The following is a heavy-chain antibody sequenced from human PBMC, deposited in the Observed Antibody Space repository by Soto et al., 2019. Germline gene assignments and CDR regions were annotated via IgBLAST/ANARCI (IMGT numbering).Heavy chain of an antibody. CDR1: GFTFSSYG. V-gene: IGHV3-30*03. Sequence: QVQLVESGGGVVQPGRSLRLSCAASGFTFSSYGMHWVRQAPGKGLEWVAVISYDGSNKYYADSVKGRFTISRDNSKNTLYLQMNSLRAEDTAVYYCARSPYGDYDTTFDYWGQGTVVTVST. CDR2: ISYDGSNK. J-gene: IGHJ4*02. CDR3: ARSPYGDYDTTFDY. D-gene: IGHD4-17*01.